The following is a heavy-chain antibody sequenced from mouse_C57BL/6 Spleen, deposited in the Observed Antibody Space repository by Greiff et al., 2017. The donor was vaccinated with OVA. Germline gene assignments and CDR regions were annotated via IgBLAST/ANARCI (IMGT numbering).Heavy chain of an antibody. CDR1: GYTFTSYW. Sequence: VQLQQPGAELVKPGASVKVSCKASGYTFTSYWMHWVKQRPGQGLEWIGRIHPSDSDTNYNQKFKGKATLTVDKSSSTAYMQLSSLTSEDSAVYYCAKGDYPLYAMDYWGQGTSVTVSS. J-gene: IGHJ4*01. D-gene: IGHD2-4*01. CDR2: IHPSDSDT. CDR3: AKGDYPLYAMDY. V-gene: IGHV1-74*01.